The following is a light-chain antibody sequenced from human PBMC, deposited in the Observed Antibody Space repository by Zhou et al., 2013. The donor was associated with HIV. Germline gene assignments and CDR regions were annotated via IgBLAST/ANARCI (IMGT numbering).Light chain of an antibody. CDR3: QQYNNWPYT. CDR2: GAS. Sequence: EFVLTQSPGTLSLSPGQRATLSCRASHSTKSDYIVWYQQKPGQAPRLLIYGASTRATGIPARFSGSGSGTKLTLTISSMQSEDFAVYYCQQYNNWPYTFGQGTKL. J-gene: IGKJ2*01. V-gene: IGKV3-15*01. CDR1: HSTKSD.